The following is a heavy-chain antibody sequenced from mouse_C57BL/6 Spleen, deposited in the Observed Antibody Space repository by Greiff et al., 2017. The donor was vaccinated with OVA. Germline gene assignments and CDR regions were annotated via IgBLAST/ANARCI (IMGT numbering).Heavy chain of an antibody. V-gene: IGHV5-4*01. D-gene: IGHD2-5*01. CDR1: GFTFSSYA. CDR3: ARDRTYYSNYEAMDY. Sequence: EVQGVESGGGLVKPGGSLKLSCAASGFTFSSYAMSWVRQTPEKRLEWVATISDGGSYTDYPANVQGRFTITRDNAKNTQYLQMSHLKSEDTAMYYCARDRTYYSNYEAMDYWGQGTSVTVSS. J-gene: IGHJ4*01. CDR2: ISDGGSYT.